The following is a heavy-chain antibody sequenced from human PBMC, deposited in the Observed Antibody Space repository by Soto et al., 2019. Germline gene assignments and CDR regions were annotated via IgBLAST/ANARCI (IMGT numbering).Heavy chain of an antibody. D-gene: IGHD1-1*01. CDR3: ARGALSHWNDWDDYYYMDV. Sequence: ASVKVSCKASGYTFTSYDINWVRQATGQGLEWMGWMNPNSGNTGYAQKFQGRVTMTRNTSISTAYMELSSLRSEDTAVYYCARGALSHWNDWDDYYYMDVWGKGTTVTVSS. V-gene: IGHV1-8*01. CDR2: MNPNSGNT. J-gene: IGHJ6*03. CDR1: GYTFTSYD.